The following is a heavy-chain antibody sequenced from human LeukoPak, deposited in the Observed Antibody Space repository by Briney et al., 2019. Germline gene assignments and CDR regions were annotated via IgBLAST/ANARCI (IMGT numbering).Heavy chain of an antibody. V-gene: IGHV4-34*01. J-gene: IGHJ3*02. CDR2: INHSGST. CDR3: ARESKQQLVRGAFDI. CDR1: GGSFSGYY. D-gene: IGHD6-13*01. Sequence: PSETLSLTCAVYGGSFSGYYWSWIRQPPGKGLEWIGEINHSGSTNYNPSLKSRVTISVDTSKNQFSLKLSSVTAADTAVYYCARESKQQLVRGAFDIWGQGTMVTVSS.